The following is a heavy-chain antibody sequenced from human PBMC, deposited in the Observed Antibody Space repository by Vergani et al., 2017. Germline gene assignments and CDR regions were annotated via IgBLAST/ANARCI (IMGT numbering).Heavy chain of an antibody. D-gene: IGHD2-2*02. CDR1: GYSFTSYW. CDR2: IYPGDSDT. Sequence: EVQLVQSGAEVKKPGESLRISCKGSGYSFTSYWIGWVRQMPGKGLEWMGIIYPGDSDTRYSPSFQGQVTISADKSISTAYLQWSSLNASDTSMYYCARRSYCSSTSCYIDYWGQGTLVTVSS. V-gene: IGHV5-51*01. J-gene: IGHJ4*02. CDR3: ARRSYCSSTSCYIDY.